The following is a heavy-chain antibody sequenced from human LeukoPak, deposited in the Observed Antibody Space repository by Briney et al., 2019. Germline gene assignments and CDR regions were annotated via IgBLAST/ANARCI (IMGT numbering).Heavy chain of an antibody. CDR2: ITTSDGNT. CDR3: AKDGGLWVSAHWGDS. J-gene: IGHJ4*02. V-gene: IGHV3-23*01. CDR1: GFTFSSYT. D-gene: IGHD7-27*01. Sequence: GGSLRLSCAASGFTFSSYTMSWVRQAPGKGLEWVSTITTSDGNTYYADPVKGRFTVSRDNSKNALFLQMNSLRAEDTAVYYCAKDGGLWVSAHWGDSWGRGTLVTVSS.